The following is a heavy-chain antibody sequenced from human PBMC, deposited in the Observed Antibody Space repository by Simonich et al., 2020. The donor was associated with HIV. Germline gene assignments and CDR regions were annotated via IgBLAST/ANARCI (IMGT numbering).Heavy chain of an antibody. J-gene: IGHJ4*02. D-gene: IGHD2-2*01. CDR2: INKREST. CDR1: GGSFSGYY. Sequence: QVQLQQWGAGLLKPSETLSLTCAVYGGSFSGYYWSWIRQPPGKGLEWIGEINKRESTNYNPSLTSRVTISVDTSKNQFSLKLSSVTAADTAVYYCARGFYQRLYYFDYWGQGTLVTVSS. V-gene: IGHV4-34*01. CDR3: ARGFYQRLYYFDY.